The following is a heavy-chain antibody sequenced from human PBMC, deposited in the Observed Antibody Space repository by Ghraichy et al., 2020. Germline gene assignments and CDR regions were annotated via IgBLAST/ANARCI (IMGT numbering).Heavy chain of an antibody. CDR2: IYAGGST. CDR1: GFTVSSNY. V-gene: IGHV3-66*01. CDR3: ARDDPCGEAPTYYYNDMDV. J-gene: IGHJ6*02. D-gene: IGHD3-10*01. Sequence: GGSLRLSCAASGFTVSSNYLTWVRQAPGKGLEWVSLIYAGGSTYYADSVKGRFTISRDNSKNTLYLQMNSLRAEDTAVYYCARDDPCGEAPTYYYNDMDVWGQGTTVTVSS.